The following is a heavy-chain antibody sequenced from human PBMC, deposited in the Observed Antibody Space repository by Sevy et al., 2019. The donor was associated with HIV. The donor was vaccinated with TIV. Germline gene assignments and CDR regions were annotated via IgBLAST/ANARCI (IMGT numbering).Heavy chain of an antibody. Sequence: ASVKVSCKASGGTFSSYAISWVRQAPGQGLEWMGGIIPIFGTANYAQKFQGRVTITADESTSTVYMELSSLRSEDTAVYYCARAVRESYDYVWASYRWDAFDIWGQRTMVTVSS. CDR1: GGTFSSYA. CDR2: IIPIFGTA. V-gene: IGHV1-69*13. D-gene: IGHD3-16*02. CDR3: ARAVRESYDYVWASYRWDAFDI. J-gene: IGHJ3*02.